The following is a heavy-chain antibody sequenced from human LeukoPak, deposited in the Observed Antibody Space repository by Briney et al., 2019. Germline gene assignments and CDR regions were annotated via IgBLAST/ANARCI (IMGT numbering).Heavy chain of an antibody. V-gene: IGHV3-7*01. D-gene: IGHD3-3*01. CDR1: GFTFSSYW. Sequence: GGSLRLSCAASGFTFSSYWMSWVRQAPGKGLEWVANIKQDGSEKYYVDSVKGRFTISRDNAKNYLYLQMNSLRAEDTAVYYCARERITIFGVVTNYYYYYGTDVWGQGTTVTVSS. CDR2: IKQDGSEK. CDR3: ARERITIFGVVTNYYYYYGTDV. J-gene: IGHJ6*02.